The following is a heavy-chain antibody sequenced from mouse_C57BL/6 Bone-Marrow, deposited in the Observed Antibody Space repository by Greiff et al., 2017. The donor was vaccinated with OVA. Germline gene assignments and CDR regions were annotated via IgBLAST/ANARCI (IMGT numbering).Heavy chain of an antibody. D-gene: IGHD1-1*01. V-gene: IGHV5-6*01. CDR1: GFTFSSYG. CDR3: ARQDYYGSSYGFAY. CDR2: ISSGGSYT. Sequence: EVQRVESGGDLVKPGGSLKLSCAASGFTFSSYGMSWVRQTPDKRLEWVATISSGGSYTYYPDSVKGRFTISRDNAKNTLYLQMSSLKSEDTAMYYCARQDYYGSSYGFAYWGQGTLVTVSA. J-gene: IGHJ3*01.